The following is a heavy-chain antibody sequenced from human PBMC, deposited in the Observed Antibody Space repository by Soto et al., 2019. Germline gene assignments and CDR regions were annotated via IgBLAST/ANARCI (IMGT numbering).Heavy chain of an antibody. CDR3: AREGLTGTIGLYYYYGMDV. CDR1: GGSISSYY. V-gene: IGHV4-59*01. Sequence: QVQLQESGPGLVKPSETLSLTCTVSGGSISSYYWSWIRQPPGKGLEWIGYIYYSGSTNYNPSLKSRVNISVDTSKNQCSQKLSSVTAADTAVYYCAREGLTGTIGLYYYYGMDVWGQGTTVTVSS. J-gene: IGHJ6*02. D-gene: IGHD1-7*01. CDR2: IYYSGST.